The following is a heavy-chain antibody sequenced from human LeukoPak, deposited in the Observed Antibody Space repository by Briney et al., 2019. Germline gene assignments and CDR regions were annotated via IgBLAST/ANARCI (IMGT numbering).Heavy chain of an antibody. CDR2: LSASGGST. CDR1: GFTFTNYA. Sequence: GGSLRLSCAASGFTFTNYAMSWVRQAPGKGLEWVSALSASGGSTYYADSVKGRFTISRDNSKNMLYLQMNSLRAEDTAVYYCAKSIVGVSGFGYWGQGALVTVSS. CDR3: AKSIVGVSGFGY. D-gene: IGHD1-26*01. J-gene: IGHJ4*02. V-gene: IGHV3-23*01.